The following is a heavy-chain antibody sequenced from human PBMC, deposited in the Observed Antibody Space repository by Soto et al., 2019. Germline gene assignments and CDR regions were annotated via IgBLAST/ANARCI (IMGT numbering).Heavy chain of an antibody. CDR1: GFTFSSYA. CDR2: ISYDGNNK. J-gene: IGHJ4*02. D-gene: IGHD3-22*01. CDR3: ARGATYYYDSSGPWLDC. Sequence: GGSLRLSCAASGFTFSSYAMHWVRQAPGKWLEWVAVISYDGNNKYYADSVKGRFTISRDNSKNTLYLQMNSLRAEDTAVYYCARGATYYYDSSGPWLDCWGQGTLVTVSS. V-gene: IGHV3-30-3*01.